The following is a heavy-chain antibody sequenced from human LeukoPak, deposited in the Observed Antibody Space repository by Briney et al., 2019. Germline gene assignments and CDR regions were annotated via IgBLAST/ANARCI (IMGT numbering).Heavy chain of an antibody. CDR3: AVLGYCTGNSCYTFSYFDY. CDR2: IDPNIGGS. CDR1: GYTFTGYY. J-gene: IGHJ4*02. V-gene: IGHV1-2*06. Sequence: ASVKVSCKGSGYTFTGYYMHWVRQAPGQGLEWMGRIDPNIGGSNYGQKFQGRVTLTGDTSTSTAYMELSRLTSDDTAMYYCAVLGYCTGNSCYTFSYFDYWGQGTPVTDSS. D-gene: IGHD2-15*01.